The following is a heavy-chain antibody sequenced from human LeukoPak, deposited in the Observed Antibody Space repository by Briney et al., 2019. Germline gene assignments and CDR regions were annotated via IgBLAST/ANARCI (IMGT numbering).Heavy chain of an antibody. J-gene: IGHJ4*02. CDR1: GFTFSDYA. CDR2: ISRGGVIT. V-gene: IGHV3-23*01. D-gene: IGHD7-27*01. Sequence: GGSLRLSCAASGFTFSDYAINWVRQAPGKGLEWVSSISRGGVITYYADSVKGRFTISRDNSNNTLYLHMNSLRAEDTAVYYCVSRAGSPWGPFDYWGQGTLVTVSS. CDR3: VSRAGSPWGPFDY.